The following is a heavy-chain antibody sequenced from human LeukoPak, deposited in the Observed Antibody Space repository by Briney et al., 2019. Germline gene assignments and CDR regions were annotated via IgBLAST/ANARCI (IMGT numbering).Heavy chain of an antibody. CDR2: INHSGST. J-gene: IGHJ4*02. V-gene: IGHV4-34*01. D-gene: IGHD4-17*01. CDR3: ARGSTVTIKSNSLDY. CDR1: GGSFNDYY. Sequence: PSETLSLTCAVYGGSFNDYYWNWIRQPPGKGLEWIGEINHSGSTNYNPSLKSRVTISVDTPKNQFSLKLSSVTAADTAVYYCARGSTVTIKSNSLDYWGQGTLVTVSS.